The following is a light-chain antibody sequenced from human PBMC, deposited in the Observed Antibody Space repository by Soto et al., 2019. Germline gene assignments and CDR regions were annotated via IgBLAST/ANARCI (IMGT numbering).Light chain of an antibody. J-gene: IGLJ1*01. Sequence: QSALTQPPSASGSPGQSVTISCTGTSSDVGGYNYVSWYQQHPGKAPKLMIYEVSKRPSGVPDRFSGSKSGNTASLTVSGLQAEDDADYYCSSSAGTHKFSSVLGTGPKVTVL. V-gene: IGLV2-8*01. CDR1: SSDVGGYNY. CDR2: EVS. CDR3: SSSAGTHKFSSV.